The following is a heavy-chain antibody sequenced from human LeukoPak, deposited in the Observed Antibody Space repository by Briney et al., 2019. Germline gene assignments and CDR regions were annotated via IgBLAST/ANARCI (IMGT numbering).Heavy chain of an antibody. CDR1: GFTFSSYA. Sequence: GGSLRLSCAASGFTFSSYAMHWVRQAPGKGLEWVAVISYDGSNKYYADSVKGRFTISRDNSKNTLYLQMNSLRAEDTAVYYCAKALIKFDYYYYYMDVWGKGTTVTISS. CDR2: ISYDGSNK. J-gene: IGHJ6*03. D-gene: IGHD5-24*01. V-gene: IGHV3-30*04. CDR3: AKALIKFDYYYYYMDV.